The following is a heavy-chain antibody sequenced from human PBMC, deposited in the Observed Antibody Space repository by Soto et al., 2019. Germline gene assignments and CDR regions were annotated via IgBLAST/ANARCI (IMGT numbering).Heavy chain of an antibody. CDR1: GYSFTSYW. J-gene: IGHJ5*02. D-gene: IGHD2-2*01. Sequence: GESLKISGTGVGYSFTSYWIGWVRQMPGKGLEWMGIIYPGDSDTRYSPSFQGQVTISADKSITTAYLQWSSLTASDTAMYYCARGYCTTTICDPWFDPWGQGTLVTVSS. CDR2: IYPGDSDT. V-gene: IGHV5-51*01. CDR3: ARGYCTTTICDPWFDP.